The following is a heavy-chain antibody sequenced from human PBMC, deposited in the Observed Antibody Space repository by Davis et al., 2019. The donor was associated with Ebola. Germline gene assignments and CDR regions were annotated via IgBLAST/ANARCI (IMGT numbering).Heavy chain of an antibody. V-gene: IGHV4-59*01. D-gene: IGHD6-6*01. CDR2: IYYSGST. CDR1: GGSISSYY. J-gene: IGHJ6*02. CDR3: AGLEYSSSSVSKYGMDV. Sequence: GSLRLSCTVSGGSISSYYWSWIRQPPGKGLEWIGYIYYSGSTNYNPSLKSRVTISVDTSKNQFSLKLSSVTAADTAVYYCAGLEYSSSSVSKYGMDVRGQGTLVTVSS.